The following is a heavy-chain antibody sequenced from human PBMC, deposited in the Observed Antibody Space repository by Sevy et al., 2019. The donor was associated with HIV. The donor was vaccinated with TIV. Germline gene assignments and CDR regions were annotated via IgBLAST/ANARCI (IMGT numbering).Heavy chain of an antibody. V-gene: IGHV3-20*04. Sequence: GGSLRLSCAASGFTFDDYGMSWVRQAPGKGLEWVSGINWNGGSTGYADSVKGRFTISRDNAKNSLYLQMNSLRAEDTAWYYCAGGGSYYYDSSGYHDAFDIWGQGTMVTVSS. J-gene: IGHJ3*02. CDR2: INWNGGST. D-gene: IGHD3-22*01. CDR3: AGGGSYYYDSSGYHDAFDI. CDR1: GFTFDDYG.